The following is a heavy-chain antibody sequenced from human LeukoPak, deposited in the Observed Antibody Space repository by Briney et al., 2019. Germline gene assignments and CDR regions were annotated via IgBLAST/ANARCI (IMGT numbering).Heavy chain of an antibody. CDR2: IGLSSGAR. J-gene: IGHJ4*02. CDR1: GFTFSDYS. Sequence: GGSLRLSCAASGFTFSDYSMNWVRQAPGKGLEWLSYIGLSSGARYYADSVKGRFSISSDNAKNSLSLQMNSLRADDTAVYYCARDHIYAFDYWGQGILVTVSS. D-gene: IGHD2/OR15-2a*01. CDR3: ARDHIYAFDY. V-gene: IGHV3-48*04.